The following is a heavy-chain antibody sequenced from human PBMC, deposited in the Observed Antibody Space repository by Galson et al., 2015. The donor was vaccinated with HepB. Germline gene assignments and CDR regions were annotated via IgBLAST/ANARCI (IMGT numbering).Heavy chain of an antibody. CDR1: GFTFSNYA. Sequence: SLRLPCAASGFTFSNYALNWVRQGPGKGLEWVANIKEDGSEKNYVDSVKGRFTISRDNAKNSLYLQMNSLRAEDTAIYYCARVKRGEWYSFYYYGMDVWGQGTTVTVSS. J-gene: IGHJ6*02. D-gene: IGHD3-10*01. CDR3: ARVKRGEWYSFYYYGMDV. CDR2: IKEDGSEK. V-gene: IGHV3-7*05.